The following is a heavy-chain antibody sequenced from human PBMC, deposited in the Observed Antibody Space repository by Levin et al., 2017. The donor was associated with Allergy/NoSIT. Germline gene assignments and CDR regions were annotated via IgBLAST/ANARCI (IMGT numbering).Heavy chain of an antibody. CDR3: ARDLDGFSGYKPYCYVDV. Sequence: SQTLSLTCSVSGDSISRGFYYWSWIRQPAGEGLEWIGRIYVTGSTTYSPSLKSRVTISLDRSKDQVSLKINSVTAADTAVYYCARDLDGFSGYKPYCYVDVWGKGTTVTVSS. CDR1: GDSISRGFYY. CDR2: IYVTGST. V-gene: IGHV4-61*02. J-gene: IGHJ6*03. D-gene: IGHD5-12*01.